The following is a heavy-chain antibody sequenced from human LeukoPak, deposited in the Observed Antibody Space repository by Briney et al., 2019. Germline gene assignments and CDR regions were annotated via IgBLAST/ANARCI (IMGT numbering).Heavy chain of an antibody. J-gene: IGHJ3*02. CDR3: AKAHRRSGAFDI. CDR2: ISGSCGST. D-gene: IGHD3-3*01. CDR1: GFTFSSYA. Sequence: PGGSLRLSCAASGFTFSSYAMNWVRQAPEKGLEWVSTISGSCGSTYYADSVKGRFTISRDNSKNTLYLQMNSLRAEDTAVYYCAKAHRRSGAFDIWGQGTMVTVSS. V-gene: IGHV3-23*01.